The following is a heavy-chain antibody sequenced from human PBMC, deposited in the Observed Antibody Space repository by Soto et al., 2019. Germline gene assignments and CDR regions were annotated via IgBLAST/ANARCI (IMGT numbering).Heavy chain of an antibody. D-gene: IGHD5-18*01. CDR1: GFTFSSYA. CDR2: ISYDGSNK. CDR3: ARDPLWGTAMVLWYFDL. J-gene: IGHJ2*01. V-gene: IGHV3-30-3*01. Sequence: QVQLVESGGGVVQPGRSLRLSCAAAGFTFSSYAMHWFRQAPGKGLEWVAVISYDGSNKYYADSVKGRFTISRDNSKNTLYLHMNSLRAEDTAVYYCARDPLWGTAMVLWYFDLWGRGTLVTVSS.